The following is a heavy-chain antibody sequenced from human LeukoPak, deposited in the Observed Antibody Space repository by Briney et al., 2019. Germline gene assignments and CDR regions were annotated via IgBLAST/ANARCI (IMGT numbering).Heavy chain of an antibody. J-gene: IGHJ4*02. CDR3: AKVVESGDYFDY. Sequence: PGGSPRLSCAASGFIFSSYAMSWVRQAPGKGLDWVSVFCGSGGRTYYADSVKGRFTISRDNSKNTLYLQMNSLRAEDTAVYYCAKVVESGDYFDYWGQGTLVTVSS. CDR1: GFIFSSYA. V-gene: IGHV3-23*01. D-gene: IGHD2-15*01. CDR2: FCGSGGRT.